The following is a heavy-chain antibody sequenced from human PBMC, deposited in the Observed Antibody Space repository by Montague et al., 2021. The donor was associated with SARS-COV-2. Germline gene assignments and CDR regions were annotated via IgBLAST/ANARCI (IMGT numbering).Heavy chain of an antibody. V-gene: IGHV3-72*01. CDR1: GFTFSGYN. Sequence: SLRLSCAASGFTFSGYNMDWVRQAPGKGLEWVALIRIKAYSYTIEYAASVKGRFTISRADSQNSLYLQMNSLKTDDTAVYYCVREYYFGMDVWGQGTAVTVSS. CDR3: VREYYFGMDV. CDR2: IRIKAYSYTI. J-gene: IGHJ6*02.